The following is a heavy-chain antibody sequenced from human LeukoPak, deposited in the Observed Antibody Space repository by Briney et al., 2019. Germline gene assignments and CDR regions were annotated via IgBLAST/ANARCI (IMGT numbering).Heavy chain of an antibody. D-gene: IGHD2-2*01. Sequence: GGSLRLSCGASGFTFTSSAMTWVRQAPGKGLEWVSAISSGGTPYYAASVRGRFIISRDTSANTLYLQVKSLTAEDTAVYYCAKPEVGVASIDCWGQGTLVTVSS. CDR3: AKPEVGVASIDC. CDR1: GFTFTSSA. V-gene: IGHV3-23*01. CDR2: ISSGGTP. J-gene: IGHJ4*02.